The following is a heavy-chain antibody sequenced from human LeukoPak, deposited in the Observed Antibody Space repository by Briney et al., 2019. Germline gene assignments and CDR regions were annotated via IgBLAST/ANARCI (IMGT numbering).Heavy chain of an antibody. CDR1: GFTFDDYG. CDR3: ARADSTGYFLGHFDY. D-gene: IGHD3-22*01. Sequence: GGSLRPSCAASGFTFDDYGMSWVRQAPGKGLEWVSGINWNGGSTGYADSVKGRFTISRDNAKNSLYLQMNSLRAEDTALYYCARADSTGYFLGHFDYWGQGTLVTVSS. V-gene: IGHV3-20*04. CDR2: INWNGGST. J-gene: IGHJ4*02.